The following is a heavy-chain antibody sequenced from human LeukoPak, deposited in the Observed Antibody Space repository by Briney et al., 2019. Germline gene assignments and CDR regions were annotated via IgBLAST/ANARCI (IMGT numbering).Heavy chain of an antibody. CDR2: VHLSGAT. V-gene: IGHV4-4*02. CDR3: TRESGAFSPFGF. Sequence: PSETLSLTCAVSGGSITTTNWWSWVRQPPGKGLEWIGEVHLSGATNYNPSLESRVSMSIDKSKNHLSLAVTSVTAADTAIYYCTRESGAFSPFGFWGQGTLLTVSS. J-gene: IGHJ4*02. CDR1: GGSITTTNW. D-gene: IGHD1-26*01.